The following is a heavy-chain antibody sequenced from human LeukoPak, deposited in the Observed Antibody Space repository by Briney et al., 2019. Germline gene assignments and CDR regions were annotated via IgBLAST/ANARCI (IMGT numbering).Heavy chain of an antibody. V-gene: IGHV4-34*01. CDR1: GGSVSGYY. J-gene: IGHJ4*02. CDR3: ARIPPCFVEPFDY. Sequence: PSETLSLTCAVYGGSVSGYYWSWIRQPPGKGLEWIGEISHRGRTHYNPSLQGRVTMSVDTSRNQFALEVDSVTAADTAVYYCARIPPCFVEPFDYWGQGILVTVSS. CDR2: ISHRGRT. D-gene: IGHD3-3*01.